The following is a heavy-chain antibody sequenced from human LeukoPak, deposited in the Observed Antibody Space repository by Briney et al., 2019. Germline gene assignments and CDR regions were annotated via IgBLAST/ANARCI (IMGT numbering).Heavy chain of an antibody. CDR1: GFSFSDYY. CDR3: ARDLYGSGNFFDY. CDR2: VSSSGNTI. V-gene: IGHV3-11*01. D-gene: IGHD3-10*01. Sequence: PGGSLRLSCAASGFSFSDYYMTWIRQAPGGGLEWVSYVSSSGNTIYYADSVTGRFTVSRDNAKKSLYLQMNSLRAADTAVYYCARDLYGSGNFFDYWGQGTLVTVSS. J-gene: IGHJ4*02.